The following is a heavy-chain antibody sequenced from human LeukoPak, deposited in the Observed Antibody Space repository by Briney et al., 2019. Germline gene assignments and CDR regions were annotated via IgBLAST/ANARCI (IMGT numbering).Heavy chain of an antibody. V-gene: IGHV3-53*01. CDR2: IHRNAIT. D-gene: IGHD3-10*02. Sequence: GGSLRLSCAASGFTVSSNYMTWVRQAPGKGLEWVSVIHRNAITYYADTVKGRFTISRDNSKNMLYLQMNSLRAEDTAVYYCARSLRVRGVPDYMDVWGKGTTVIISS. CDR3: ARSLRVRGVPDYMDV. CDR1: GFTVSSNY. J-gene: IGHJ6*03.